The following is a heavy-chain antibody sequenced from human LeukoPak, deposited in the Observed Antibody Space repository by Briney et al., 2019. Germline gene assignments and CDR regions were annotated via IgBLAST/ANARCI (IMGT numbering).Heavy chain of an antibody. J-gene: IGHJ6*03. Sequence: GGSLRLSCAVSGFTFSSYAIRWVRQAPGKGLEWVSAISGSGGSTYYADSVKGRFTISRDNSKNTLYLQMNSLRAEDTAVYHWVKGATWAIDYYYYYMDVWGKGTTVTVSS. CDR3: VKGATWAIDYYYYYMDV. D-gene: IGHD1-26*01. CDR1: GFTFSSYA. V-gene: IGHV3-23*01. CDR2: ISGSGGST.